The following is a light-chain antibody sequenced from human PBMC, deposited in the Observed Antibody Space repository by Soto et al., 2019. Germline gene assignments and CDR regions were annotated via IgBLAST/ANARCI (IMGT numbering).Light chain of an antibody. CDR3: QQSHNFPLT. V-gene: IGKV1-12*01. CDR2: PSS. Sequence: DLQMTQSPSSVSASVGDRVTITCRASQDISGFLAWYQQKPGTAPKLLIFPSSSLETGVPSRFSGSGSGTDFTLTISSLQPEDFATYYCQQSHNFPLTFGGGTKVEIK. J-gene: IGKJ4*01. CDR1: QDISGF.